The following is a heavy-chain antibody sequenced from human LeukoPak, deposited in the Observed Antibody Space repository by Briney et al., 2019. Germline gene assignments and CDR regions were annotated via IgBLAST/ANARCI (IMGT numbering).Heavy chain of an antibody. V-gene: IGHV4-61*01. J-gene: IGHJ4*02. CDR1: GASISRGNDY. CDR2: IYYSGST. D-gene: IGHD6-13*01. Sequence: KPSETLSLTCSVSGASISRGNDYWSWIRQPPGKGLEWIGYIYYSGSTNYNPSLKSRVTISVDTSKNQFSLKLSSVTAADTAVYYCASLAAPNLHWGQGTLVTVSS. CDR3: ASLAAPNLH.